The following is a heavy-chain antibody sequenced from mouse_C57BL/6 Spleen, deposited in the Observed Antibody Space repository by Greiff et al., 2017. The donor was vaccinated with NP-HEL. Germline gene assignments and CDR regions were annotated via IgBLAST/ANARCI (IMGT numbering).Heavy chain of an antibody. CDR2: IHPNSGST. CDR3: ARYRGSNYPSYAMDY. J-gene: IGHJ4*01. V-gene: IGHV1-64*01. CDR1: GYTFTSYW. Sequence: QVQLQQPGAELVKPGASVKLSCKASGYTFTSYWMHWVKQRPGQGLEWIGMIHPNSGSTNYNEKFKSKATLTVDKSSSTAYMQLSSLTSEDSAVYYCARYRGSNYPSYAMDYWGQGTSVTVSS. D-gene: IGHD2-5*01.